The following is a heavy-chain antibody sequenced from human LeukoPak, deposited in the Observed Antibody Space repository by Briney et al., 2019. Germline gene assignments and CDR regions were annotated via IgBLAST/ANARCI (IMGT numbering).Heavy chain of an antibody. Sequence: SQTLSLTCAVSGGSISSGGYSWSWIRQPPGKGLEWIGRIYTSGSTNYNPSLKSRVTISVDTSKNQFSLKLSSVTAADTAVYYCAIGYYYGSGFDYWGQGTLVTVSS. CDR3: AIGYYYGSGFDY. V-gene: IGHV4-61*02. J-gene: IGHJ4*02. D-gene: IGHD3-10*01. CDR1: GGSISSGGYS. CDR2: IYTSGST.